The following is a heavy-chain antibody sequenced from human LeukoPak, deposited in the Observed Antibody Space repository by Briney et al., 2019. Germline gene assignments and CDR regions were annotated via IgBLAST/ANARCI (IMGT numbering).Heavy chain of an antibody. CDR1: GFTFSSFA. CDR2: ISGSGGST. J-gene: IGHJ4*02. V-gene: IGHV3-23*01. CDR3: AKDKGSGTYPPY. Sequence: GGSLTLSCPASGFTFSSFALSWVRQGAGKGLEWVSGISGSGGSTNYADSVKGRFTISRDNSNNRLYQQMSSLRAEDTAVYYCAKDKGSGTYPPYWGQGTLVTVSS. D-gene: IGHD1-26*01.